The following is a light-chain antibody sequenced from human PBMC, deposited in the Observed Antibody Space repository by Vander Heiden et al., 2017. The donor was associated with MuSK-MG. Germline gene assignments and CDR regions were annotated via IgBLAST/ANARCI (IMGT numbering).Light chain of an antibody. CDR3: QQDSNYSGT. Sequence: DIQMTQSPSTLSGFVGDTVTITCRASQNIDDWLAWYQQKTGKAPKVLIYRASTLQSGVAPRFSGSGSGTEFTLTISGLQPDDIATYYCQQDSNYSGTFGQGTILQIK. CDR1: QNIDDW. CDR2: RAS. J-gene: IGKJ2*01. V-gene: IGKV1-5*03.